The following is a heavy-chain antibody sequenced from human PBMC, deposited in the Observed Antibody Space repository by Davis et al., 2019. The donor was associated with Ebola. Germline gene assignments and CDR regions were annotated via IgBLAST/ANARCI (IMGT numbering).Heavy chain of an antibody. V-gene: IGHV3-33*01. Sequence: GESLKISCAASGFTFSRYGMHWVRQAPGKGLEWVAVIWYDGSNKYYADSVKGRFTISRDNSKNTLYLQMNSLRAEDTAVYYCARDPGGLLWFGELSDFDFWGQGTLVTVSS. CDR1: GFTFSRYG. J-gene: IGHJ4*02. CDR3: ARDPGGLLWFGELSDFDF. D-gene: IGHD3-10*01. CDR2: IWYDGSNK.